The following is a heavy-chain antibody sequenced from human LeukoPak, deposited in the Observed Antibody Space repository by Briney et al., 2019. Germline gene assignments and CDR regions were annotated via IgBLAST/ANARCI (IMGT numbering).Heavy chain of an antibody. Sequence: ASVRVSCKASGYTFTGCYIHWVRQAPGQGLEWMGWINPNTGGTNYAQKFRGRVTMTRDTSISTVYMELSRLRSDDTAEYYCARGGHGPWSGYYKTASFDYWGQGTLVTVSS. D-gene: IGHD3-3*01. J-gene: IGHJ4*02. CDR2: INPNTGGT. CDR1: GYTFTGCY. CDR3: ARGGHGPWSGYYKTASFDY. V-gene: IGHV1-2*02.